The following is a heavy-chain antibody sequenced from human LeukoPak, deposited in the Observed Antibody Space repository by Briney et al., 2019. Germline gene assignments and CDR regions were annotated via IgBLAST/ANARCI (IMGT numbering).Heavy chain of an antibody. Sequence: ASVTVSCKASGYTFTGYYMHWVRQAPGQGLEWMGWMNPNSGGTNYAQKFQGRVTMTRDTSISTAYMELSRLTSDDTAVYYCARDPAKTYYYDPWGQGTLVTVSS. CDR3: ARDPAKTYYYDP. J-gene: IGHJ4*02. V-gene: IGHV1-2*02. CDR1: GYTFTGYY. D-gene: IGHD3-22*01. CDR2: MNPNSGGT.